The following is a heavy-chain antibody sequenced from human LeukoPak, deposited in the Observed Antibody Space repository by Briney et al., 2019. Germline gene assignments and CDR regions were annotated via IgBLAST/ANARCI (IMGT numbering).Heavy chain of an antibody. CDR3: VREDTPATANY. Sequence: GGSLRLSCAASGFTFSSYGMHWVRQAPGKGLEWVAVIWYDGTNKYYADSVKGRFTISRDNSKDTLFLQMHSLRPGDTAVYYCVREDTPATANYWGQGTLVTISS. CDR1: GFTFSSYG. D-gene: IGHD2-21*02. CDR2: IWYDGTNK. V-gene: IGHV3-33*01. J-gene: IGHJ4*02.